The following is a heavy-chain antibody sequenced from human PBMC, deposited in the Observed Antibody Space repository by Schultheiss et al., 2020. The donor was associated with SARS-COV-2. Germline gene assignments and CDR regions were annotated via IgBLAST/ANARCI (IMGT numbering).Heavy chain of an antibody. Sequence: GESLKISCKASGYTFTGYYMHWVRQAPGQGLEWMGWINPNSGGTNYAQKFQGRVTMTRDTSISTAYMELSRLRSDDTAVYYCATTGDPRSYGYGDAFDIWGQGTMVTVSS. D-gene: IGHD5-18*01. J-gene: IGHJ3*02. CDR1: GYTFTGYY. CDR3: ATTGDPRSYGYGDAFDI. V-gene: IGHV1-2*02. CDR2: INPNSGGT.